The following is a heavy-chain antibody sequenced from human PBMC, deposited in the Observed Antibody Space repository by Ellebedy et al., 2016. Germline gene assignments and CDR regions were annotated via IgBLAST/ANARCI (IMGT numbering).Heavy chain of an antibody. J-gene: IGHJ3*02. CDR2: ISYNGNTK. CDR3: ARRAWAVGAFDI. CDR1: GFTFSSYT. Sequence: GESLKISXAASGFTFSSYTMHWVRQAPGKGLEWVTIISYNGNTKHYADSVKGRFTISRDNSKNTLYLQMNSLRAEDTAVYYCARRAWAVGAFDIWGQGTRVTVSS. D-gene: IGHD1-26*01. V-gene: IGHV3-30-3*01.